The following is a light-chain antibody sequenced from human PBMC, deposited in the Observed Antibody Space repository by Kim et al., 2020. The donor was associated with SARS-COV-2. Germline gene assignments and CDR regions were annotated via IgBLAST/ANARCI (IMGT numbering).Light chain of an antibody. J-gene: IGLJ3*02. CDR2: EVS. CDR1: SSDVGSYNR. CDR3: SSQTNSGTWV. Sequence: GQSVTISCTGTSSDVGSYNRVSWYQQPPGTAPKLIIYEVSNRPSGVPDRFSGSKSGNTASLAISGLQAEDEADYYCSSQTNSGTWVFGGGTKLTVL. V-gene: IGLV2-18*02.